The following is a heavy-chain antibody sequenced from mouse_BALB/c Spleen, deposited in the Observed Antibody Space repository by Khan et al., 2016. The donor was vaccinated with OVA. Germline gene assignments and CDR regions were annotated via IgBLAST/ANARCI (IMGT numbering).Heavy chain of an antibody. Sequence: QVQLKESGAELMKPGASVKISCKATGYTFSSYWLEWVKQRPGHGLEWIGEILPGSGSRNYNEKFKGKATFTADISSKTTYMQLSSLTSEDSAVYYCARVNYGSSDYFDYWGQGTTLTVSS. CDR2: ILPGSGSR. J-gene: IGHJ2*01. D-gene: IGHD1-1*01. CDR1: GYTFSSYW. CDR3: ARVNYGSSDYFDY. V-gene: IGHV1-9*01.